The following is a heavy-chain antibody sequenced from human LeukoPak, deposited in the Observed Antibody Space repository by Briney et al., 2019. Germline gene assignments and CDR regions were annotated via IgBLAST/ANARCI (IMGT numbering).Heavy chain of an antibody. J-gene: IGHJ4*02. CDR2: ISWDGGNT. CDR1: GFTFDDYT. D-gene: IGHD3-10*01. V-gene: IGHV3-43*01. CDR3: AKGYRIVSGSLDY. Sequence: GGSLRLSCAASGFTFDDYTMHWVRQAPGKGLEWVSLISWDGGNTFYADSVKGRFTISRDNSKNSLYLQMNSLRTEDTALYYCAKGYRIVSGSLDYWGQGTLVTVSS.